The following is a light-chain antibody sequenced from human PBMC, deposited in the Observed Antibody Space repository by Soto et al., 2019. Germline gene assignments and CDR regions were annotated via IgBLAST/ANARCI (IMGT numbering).Light chain of an antibody. CDR1: SSNIGRNT. V-gene: IGLV1-44*01. CDR3: AAWDDSLSGSVV. CDR2: GIN. Sequence: QSALTQPPSASGTPGQRVTISCSGSSSNIGRNTVSWYQRLPGTAPKLLIYGINKRPSGVPDRFSGSTSGTSASLAISGLQSDDEAIYYCAAWDDSLSGSVVFGGGTKLTVL. J-gene: IGLJ2*01.